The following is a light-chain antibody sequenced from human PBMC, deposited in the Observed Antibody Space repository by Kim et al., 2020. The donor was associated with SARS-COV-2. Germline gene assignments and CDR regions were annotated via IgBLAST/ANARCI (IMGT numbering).Light chain of an antibody. CDR3: QQYNNWPPWT. CDR2: DAS. Sequence: SPEERATLSCRASQSVSSNLAWYQQKPGQAPRLLIYDASTRATGIPARFSGSGSGTEFTLTISSLQSEDFAVYYCQQYNNWPPWTFGQGTKVDIK. CDR1: QSVSSN. J-gene: IGKJ1*01. V-gene: IGKV3-15*01.